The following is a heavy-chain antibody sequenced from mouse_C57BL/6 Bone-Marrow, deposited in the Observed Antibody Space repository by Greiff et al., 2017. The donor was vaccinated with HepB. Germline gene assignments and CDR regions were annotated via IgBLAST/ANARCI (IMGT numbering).Heavy chain of an antibody. CDR2: ISSGGSYT. CDR1: GFTFSSYG. CDR3: ARQGAY. Sequence: EVKLVESGGDLVKPGGSLKLSCAASGFTFSSYGMSWVRQTPDKRLEWVATISSGGSYTYYPDSVKGRFTISRDNAKNTLYLQMSSLKSEDTAMYYCARQGAYLVQGTLVTVSA. J-gene: IGHJ3*01. V-gene: IGHV5-6*01.